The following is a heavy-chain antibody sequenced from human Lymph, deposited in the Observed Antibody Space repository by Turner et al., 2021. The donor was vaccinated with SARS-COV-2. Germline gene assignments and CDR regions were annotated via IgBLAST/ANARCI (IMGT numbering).Heavy chain of an antibody. J-gene: IGHJ4*02. CDR3: AKEGLSGRRLQFVPYFAY. Sequence: EVQLVESGGGVVQPGGSLTFSCSASVSSFNDYATRWVRQAPGKGLEWVSLISGDGDSTYYADSVKGRFTISRDDSKNSLYLQINSLRTEDTALYYCAKEGLSGRRLQFVPYFAYWGQGTLVSVSS. CDR1: VSSFNDYA. V-gene: IGHV3-43*02. D-gene: IGHD5-12*01. CDR2: ISGDGDST.